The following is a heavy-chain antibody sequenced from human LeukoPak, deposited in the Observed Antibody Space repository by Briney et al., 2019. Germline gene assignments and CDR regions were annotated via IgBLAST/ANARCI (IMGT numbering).Heavy chain of an antibody. CDR2: INSSGGST. J-gene: IGHJ4*02. CDR1: GYTFTSYY. V-gene: IGHV1-46*01. Sequence: ASVRVSCKASGYTFTSYYMHWVRQAPGQGLEWMGIINSSGGSTSYAQKFQGRVTMTRDTSTSTVYMELSSLRSEDTAVYYCARDRRYITIFGVVIYYFDYWGQGTLVTVSS. CDR3: ARDRRYITIFGVVIYYFDY. D-gene: IGHD3-3*01.